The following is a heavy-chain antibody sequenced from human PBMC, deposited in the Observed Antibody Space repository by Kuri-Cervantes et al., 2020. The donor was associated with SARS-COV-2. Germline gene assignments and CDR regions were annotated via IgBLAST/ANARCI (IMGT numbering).Heavy chain of an antibody. CDR1: GFTFSSYS. Sequence: LSLTCAASGFTFSSYSMNWVRQAPGKGLEWVAFIRYDGSNKYYADSVKGRFTISRDNSKNTLYLQMNSLRAEDTAVYYCASCRGGGYGCAFDYWGQGTLVTVSS. CDR2: IRYDGSNK. J-gene: IGHJ4*02. CDR3: ASCRGGGYGCAFDY. V-gene: IGHV3-30*02. D-gene: IGHD5-12*01.